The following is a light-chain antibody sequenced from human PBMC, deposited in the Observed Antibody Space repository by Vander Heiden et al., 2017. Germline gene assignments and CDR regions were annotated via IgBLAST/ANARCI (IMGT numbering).Light chain of an antibody. J-gene: IGLJ1*01. CDR1: TPNIGTNT. Sequence: QSPLPQPPSAPGTPGQTVTISCSGSTPNIGTNTVNWYKQFPGTAPDLLIYRNDQWPSGVPGRISGSKSGTSASLAISDLQSEDEADYYCASWDDSLNAYVFGAGTKVIVL. V-gene: IGLV1-44*01. CDR3: ASWDDSLNAYV. CDR2: RND.